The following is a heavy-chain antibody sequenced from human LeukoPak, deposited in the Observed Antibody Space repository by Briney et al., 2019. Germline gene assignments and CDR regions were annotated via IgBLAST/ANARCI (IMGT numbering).Heavy chain of an antibody. CDR1: GFIFSSYA. Sequence: GGSLRLSCAASGFIFSSYAMSWVRQAPGKGLEWVSSIGGSGGSTYYADSVKGRFTISRDNSRNTLYLQMNSLRADDTAVYYCAKVLIGAPFTSRYYFDYWGQGTLVTVSS. V-gene: IGHV3-23*01. J-gene: IGHJ4*02. D-gene: IGHD2/OR15-2a*01. CDR3: AKVLIGAPFTSRYYFDY. CDR2: IGGSGGST.